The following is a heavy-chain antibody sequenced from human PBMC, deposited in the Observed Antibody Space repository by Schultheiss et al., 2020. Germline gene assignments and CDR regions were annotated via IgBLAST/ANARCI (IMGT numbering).Heavy chain of an antibody. D-gene: IGHD2-2*01. CDR3: ARDLDCSSTSCYKAYYYGMDV. V-gene: IGHV4-34*01. J-gene: IGHJ6*02. CDR2: INHSGST. Sequence: SETLSLTCAVYGGSFSGYYWSWIRQPPGKGLEWIGEINHSGSTNYNPSLKSRVTISVDTSKNQFSLKLSSVTAADTAVYYCARDLDCSSTSCYKAYYYGMDVWGQGTTVTVSS. CDR1: GGSFSGYY.